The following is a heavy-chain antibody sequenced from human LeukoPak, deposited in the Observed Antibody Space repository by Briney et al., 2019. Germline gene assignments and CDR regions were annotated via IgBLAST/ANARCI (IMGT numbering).Heavy chain of an antibody. D-gene: IGHD3-22*01. J-gene: IGHJ4*02. CDR1: GGSISSYY. V-gene: IGHV4-59*01. CDR3: ARGPSPYYYDSSGYSD. CDR2: IYYSGST. Sequence: SETLSLTCTVAGGSISSYYWSWIRQPPGKGLEWIGYIYYSGSTNYNPSLKSRVTISVDTSKNQFSLKLSSVTAADTAVYYCARGPSPYYYDSSGYSDWGQGTLVTVSS.